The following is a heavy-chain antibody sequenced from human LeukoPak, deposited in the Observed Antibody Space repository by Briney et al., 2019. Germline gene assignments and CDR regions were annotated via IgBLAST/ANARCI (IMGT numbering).Heavy chain of an antibody. J-gene: IGHJ4*03. CDR2: ISSSGSTI. V-gene: IGHV3-48*03. D-gene: IGHD5-18*01. CDR3: ARVHYNTAMVDIDY. Sequence: GGSLRLSCAASGFTFSSYEMHWVRQAPGKGLEWISYISSSGSTIYYADSVKGRFTISRDNGKNSLYLQMNSLRAEDTAVYYCARVHYNTAMVDIDYWGQGTTVTVSS. CDR1: GFTFSSYE.